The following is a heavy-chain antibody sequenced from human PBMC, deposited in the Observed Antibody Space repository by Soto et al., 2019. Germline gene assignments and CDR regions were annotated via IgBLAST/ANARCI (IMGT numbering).Heavy chain of an antibody. J-gene: IGHJ6*02. CDR1: GFTFNSYA. Sequence: GGSMRLACAASGFTFNSYAMSWVRQAPGKGLEWVSAISGSGGSTYYADSVKGRFTISRDNSKNTLYLQMNSLRAEDTAVYYCAKGLVKDYYYYGMDVWGQGTTVTVSS. CDR2: ISGSGGST. V-gene: IGHV3-23*01. CDR3: AKGLVKDYYYYGMDV. D-gene: IGHD6-6*01.